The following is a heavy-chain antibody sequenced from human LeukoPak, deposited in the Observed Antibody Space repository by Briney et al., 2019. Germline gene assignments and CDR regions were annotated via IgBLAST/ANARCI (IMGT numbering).Heavy chain of an antibody. CDR3: ARQSRHYDVLTGYYPYFDY. J-gene: IGHJ4*02. V-gene: IGHV4-4*07. CDR2: IYTSGST. D-gene: IGHD3-9*01. CDR1: GGSISSYY. Sequence: SETLSLTCTVSGGSISSYYWSWIRQPAGKGLEWIGRIYTSGSTNYNPSLKSRVTMSVDTSKNQFSLKLSSVTAADTAVYYCARQSRHYDVLTGYYPYFDYWGQGTLVTVSS.